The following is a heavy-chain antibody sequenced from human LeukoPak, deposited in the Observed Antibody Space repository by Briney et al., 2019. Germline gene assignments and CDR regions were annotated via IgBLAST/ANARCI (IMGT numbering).Heavy chain of an antibody. D-gene: IGHD3-3*01. CDR3: AKDPRGDVYDFWSGHFDY. V-gene: IGHV3-23*01. J-gene: IGHJ4*02. CDR2: ISGRGGNT. CDR1: GLIFSSYA. Sequence: PGGSQKLLCAASGLIFSSYAMSWARHSPGEGLEWVSSISGRGGNTYYADSVKGRFTISRDNSKNTLYLQMNSLRAEDTAVYYCAKDPRGDVYDFWSGHFDYWGQGTLVTVSS.